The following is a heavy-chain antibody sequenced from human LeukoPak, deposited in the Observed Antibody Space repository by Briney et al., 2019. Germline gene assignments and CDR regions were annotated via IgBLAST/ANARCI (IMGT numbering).Heavy chain of an antibody. V-gene: IGHV3-53*01. CDR2: IYSGGST. Sequence: PGGSLRLSCAASGFTVSSNYMSWVRQAPGKGLEWVSVIYSGGSTYYADSVKGRFTISRDNSKNTLYLQMNSLRAEDTAVYYCAREAKTYYDILTGYSPTGYFDYWGQGTLVTVSS. D-gene: IGHD3-9*01. J-gene: IGHJ4*02. CDR1: GFTVSSNY. CDR3: AREAKTYYDILTGYSPTGYFDY.